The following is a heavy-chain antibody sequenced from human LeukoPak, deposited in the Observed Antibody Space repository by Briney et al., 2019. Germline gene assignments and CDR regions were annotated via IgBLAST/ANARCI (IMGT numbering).Heavy chain of an antibody. CDR3: TPIDY. CDR1: GFTFSNAW. J-gene: IGHJ4*02. CDR2: IKSKTDGGTT. V-gene: IGHV3-15*01. Sequence: PGGSLRLSCAASGFTFSNAWMSWVRQAPGKGLEWVGCIKSKTDGGTTDYAAPVKGRFTISRDDSKNTLYLQMNSLKTEDTAVYYCTPIDYWGQGTLVTVSS.